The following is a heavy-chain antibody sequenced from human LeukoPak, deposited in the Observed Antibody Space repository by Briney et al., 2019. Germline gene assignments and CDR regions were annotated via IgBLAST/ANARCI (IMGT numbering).Heavy chain of an antibody. V-gene: IGHV1-2*02. Sequence: ASVKVSCKASGYTFSDYYMHWVRQAPGQGLEWMGWINPNSGGTNYAQNFQGRVTMTRDTSISTAYMELTRLRSDDTAVYYCAIDYSNYVVGYYVDYGGQGTLVTLS. CDR3: AIDYSNYVVGYYVDY. J-gene: IGHJ4*02. CDR2: INPNSGGT. D-gene: IGHD4-11*01. CDR1: GYTFSDYY.